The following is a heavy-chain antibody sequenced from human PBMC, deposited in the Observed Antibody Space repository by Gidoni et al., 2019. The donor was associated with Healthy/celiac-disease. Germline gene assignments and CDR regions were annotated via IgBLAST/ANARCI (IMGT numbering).Heavy chain of an antibody. CDR2: ISSSSSYI. CDR1: GFTFSSYS. D-gene: IGHD2-15*01. Sequence: EVQLVESGGGLVKHGGSLRLSCAASGFTFSSYSMNWVRQAPGKGLEWVSSISSSSSYIYYADSVKGRFTISRDNAKNSLYLQMNSLRAEDTAVYYCARGTVVPGDYWGQGTLVTVSS. CDR3: ARGTVVPGDY. V-gene: IGHV3-21*01. J-gene: IGHJ4*02.